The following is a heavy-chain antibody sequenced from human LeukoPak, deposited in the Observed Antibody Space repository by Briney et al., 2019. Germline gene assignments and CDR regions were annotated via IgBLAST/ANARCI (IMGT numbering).Heavy chain of an antibody. CDR1: GDSISSYY. CDR3: ATLQSGIRNWLDP. Sequence: SETLSLTCSVSGDSISSYYWSWIRQPPGKGLEWIGYIYYDGGTNYNPSLKSRVTISVDMSKNQFSLKLRSLTAADTAVYYCATLQSGIRNWLDPWGQGTLVTVSS. J-gene: IGHJ5*02. V-gene: IGHV4-59*01. D-gene: IGHD1-1*01. CDR2: IYYDGGT.